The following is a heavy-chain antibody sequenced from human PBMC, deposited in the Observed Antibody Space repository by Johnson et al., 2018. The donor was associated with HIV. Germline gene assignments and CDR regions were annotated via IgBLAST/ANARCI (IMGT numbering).Heavy chain of an antibody. CDR3: ARGLTMIVVVDAFDI. CDR2: ISYDGSNK. J-gene: IGHJ3*02. D-gene: IGHD3-22*01. CDR1: GFTFSSYA. Sequence: QVQLVVSGGGVVQPGRSLRLSCAASGFTFSSYAMHWVRQAPGKGLEWVAVISYDGSNKYYADSVKGRFTISRDNSNNTLYLQLNSLRDEDTSVYYCARGLTMIVVVDAFDIWGQGTMVTVSS. V-gene: IGHV3-30-3*01.